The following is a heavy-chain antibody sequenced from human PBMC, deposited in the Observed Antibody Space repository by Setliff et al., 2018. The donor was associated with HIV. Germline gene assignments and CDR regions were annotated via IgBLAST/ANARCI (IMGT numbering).Heavy chain of an antibody. CDR3: AKGGLWFGELAFYYYYMDV. CDR1: GFTFSSYA. CDR2: ISSSAGST. D-gene: IGHD3-10*01. V-gene: IGHV3-23*01. Sequence: GGSLRLSCAASGFTFSSYAMSWVRQTPGKGLEWVSFISSSAGSTYYSDSVKGRFTISRDNSKNTLYLQMNSLRAEDTAVYYCAKGGLWFGELAFYYYYMDVWGKGTTVTVSS. J-gene: IGHJ6*03.